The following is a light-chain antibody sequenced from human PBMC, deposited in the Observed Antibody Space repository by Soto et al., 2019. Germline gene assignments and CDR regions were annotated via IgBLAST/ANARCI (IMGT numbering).Light chain of an antibody. CDR1: QSISSW. CDR3: QQFKSGTWT. V-gene: IGKV1-5*01. J-gene: IGKJ1*01. CDR2: DVS. Sequence: DIQMPQSTSTLSASVGDRVTFTCQASQSISSWLAWYQQKPGKAPKLLLYDVSSLESGVPSRFSGSGSGTEFILTINGLQPDDFATYFCQQFKSGTWTFGQGTKVDI.